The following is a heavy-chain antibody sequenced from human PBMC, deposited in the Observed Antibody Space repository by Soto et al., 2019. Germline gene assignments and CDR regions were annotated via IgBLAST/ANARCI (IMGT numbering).Heavy chain of an antibody. D-gene: IGHD3-3*02. CDR3: ARISQFLPGPYGMDV. Sequence: ASVKVSCKASGGTFSSYAISWVRQAPGQGLEWMGGIIPIFGTANYAQRFQGRVTITADESTSTAYMELSSLRSEDTAVYYCARISQFLPGPYGMDVWGQGTTVTVSS. CDR2: IIPIFGTA. V-gene: IGHV1-69*13. CDR1: GGTFSSYA. J-gene: IGHJ6*02.